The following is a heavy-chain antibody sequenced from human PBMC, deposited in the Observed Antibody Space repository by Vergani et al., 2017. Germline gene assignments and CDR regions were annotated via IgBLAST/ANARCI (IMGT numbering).Heavy chain of an antibody. CDR1: GYTFTNYA. CDR2: INTNTGNP. V-gene: IGHV7-4-1*02. Sequence: QVQQVQSGSELKKPGASVKVSCKTSGYTFTNYAINWVRQAPGQGLEWMGWINTNTGNPTYAPGFTGRFVFSLDTSVSTAYLQISSLTPEDTAIYYCERHPPALADAFDLWGQGTMVTVSS. CDR3: ERHPPALADAFDL. J-gene: IGHJ3*01.